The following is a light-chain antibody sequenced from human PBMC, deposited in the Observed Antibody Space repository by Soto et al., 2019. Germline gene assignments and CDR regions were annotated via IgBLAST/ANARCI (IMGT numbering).Light chain of an antibody. CDR2: EVS. CDR3: SSYTSSSTRV. V-gene: IGLV2-14*01. J-gene: IGLJ3*02. Sequence: QSVLTQPASVSGSPGQSITITCTGTSSDVGDDNYVYWYQQHPGKAHKLMIYEVSNRPSGVSNRFSGSKSGNTASLTISGLQAEDEADYYCSSYTSSSTRVFGGGTQLTVL. CDR1: SSDVGDDNY.